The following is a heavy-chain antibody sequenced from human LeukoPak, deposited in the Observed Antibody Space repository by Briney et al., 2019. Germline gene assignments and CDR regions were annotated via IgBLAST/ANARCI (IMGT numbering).Heavy chain of an antibody. Sequence: ASVKVSCKASGYTFTGNYMHWVRQAPGQGLEWMGRINPNSVGTNYAQKFQGSVTMTRDTSINTAYMDLSRLRSDDTAVYYCARGRNSVYYFNVVAPSYFDYWGQGTLVTVSS. V-gene: IGHV1-2*06. CDR1: GYTFTGNY. CDR2: INPNSVGT. J-gene: IGHJ4*02. CDR3: ARGRNSVYYFNVVAPSYFDY. D-gene: IGHD3-22*01.